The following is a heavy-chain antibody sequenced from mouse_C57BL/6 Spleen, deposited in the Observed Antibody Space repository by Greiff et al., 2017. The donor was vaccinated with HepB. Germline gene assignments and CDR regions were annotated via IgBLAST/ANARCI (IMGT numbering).Heavy chain of an antibody. V-gene: IGHV2-6-1*01. CDR1: GFSLTSYG. Sequence: QVQLKESGPGLVAPSQSLSITCTVSGFSLTSYGVHWVRQPPGKGLEWLVVIWSDGSTTYNSAPKSRLSISKDNTKSQVFLKMNSLQTDDTAMYYCARQDYYGPAMDYWGQGTSVTVSS. CDR2: IWSDGST. D-gene: IGHD1-1*01. CDR3: ARQDYYGPAMDY. J-gene: IGHJ4*01.